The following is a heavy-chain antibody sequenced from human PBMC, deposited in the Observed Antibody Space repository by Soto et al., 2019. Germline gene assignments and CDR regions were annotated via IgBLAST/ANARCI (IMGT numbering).Heavy chain of an antibody. CDR1: GFSLSTSGVG. J-gene: IGHJ5*02. Sequence: SGPTLVNPTQTLTLTCTFSGFSLSTSGVGVGWIRQPPGKALEWLALIYWDDDKRYSPSLKSRLTITNDPSKNQGVLTMTNMHPVDTATYYSAHVYESTNCFDPWRQRPLVIASS. V-gene: IGHV2-5*02. CDR2: IYWDDDK. CDR3: AHVYESTNCFDP. D-gene: IGHD5-12*01.